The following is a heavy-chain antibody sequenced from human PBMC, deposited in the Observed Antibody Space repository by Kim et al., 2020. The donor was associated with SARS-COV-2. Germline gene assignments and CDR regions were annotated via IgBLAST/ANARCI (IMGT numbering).Heavy chain of an antibody. CDR3: ARGVGNCFDP. D-gene: IGHD1-26*01. CDR1: GLTFSAYG. V-gene: IGHV3-33*01. Sequence: GGSLRLSCAASGLTFSAYGMLWVRQAPGKGLEWVAIIWHDGSKKYYADSVKGRFTISRDNSKNTLYLQMNSLRTEDTAVYYCARGVGNCFDPWGQGTLVT. CDR2: IWHDGSKK. J-gene: IGHJ5*02.